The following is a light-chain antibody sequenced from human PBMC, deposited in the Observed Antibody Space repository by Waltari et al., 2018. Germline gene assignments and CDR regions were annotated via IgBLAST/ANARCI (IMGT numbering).Light chain of an antibody. V-gene: IGKV3-20*01. J-gene: IGKJ2*01. CDR3: QQYGSSPLT. CDR2: GAS. Sequence: CRASQSVSSNYLAWYQQKPGQAPRLLNYGASSRATGIPDRFSGSGSGTDFTLTISRLEPEDFAVYYCQQYGSSPLTFGQGTKLEIK. CDR1: QSVSSNY.